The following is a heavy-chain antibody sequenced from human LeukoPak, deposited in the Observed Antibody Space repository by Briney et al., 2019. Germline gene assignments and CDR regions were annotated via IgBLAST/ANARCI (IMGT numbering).Heavy chain of an antibody. D-gene: IGHD4-17*01. Sequence: PGGSLRLSCAASGFTFSSYGMHWVRQAPGKGLEWVAFIRYDGSNKYYADSVKGRFTISRDNSKNTLYLQMNSLRAEDTAVYYCARVVDYGDYDYKNGWGLGANWFDPWGQGTLVTVSS. J-gene: IGHJ5*02. V-gene: IGHV3-30*02. CDR2: IRYDGSNK. CDR1: GFTFSSYG. CDR3: ARVVDYGDYDYKNGWGLGANWFDP.